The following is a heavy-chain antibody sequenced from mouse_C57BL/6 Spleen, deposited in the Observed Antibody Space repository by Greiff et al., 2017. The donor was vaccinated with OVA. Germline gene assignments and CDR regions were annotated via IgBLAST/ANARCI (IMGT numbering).Heavy chain of an antibody. CDR3: ARGDWFAY. CDR2: IYPGSGNT. CDR1: GYTFTDYY. Sequence: LQESGAELVRPGASVKLSCKASGYTFTDYYINWVKQRPGQGLEWIARIYPGSGNTYYNEKFKGKATLTAEKSSSTAYMQLSSLTSEDSAVYFCARGDWFAYWGQGTLVTVSA. J-gene: IGHJ3*01. V-gene: IGHV1-76*01.